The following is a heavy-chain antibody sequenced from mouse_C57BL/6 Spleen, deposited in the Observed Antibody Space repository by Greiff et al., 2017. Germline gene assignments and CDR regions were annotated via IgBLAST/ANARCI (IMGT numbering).Heavy chain of an antibody. CDR3: AREKLRSATGFDY. D-gene: IGHD1-1*01. V-gene: IGHV1-50*01. J-gene: IGHJ2*01. Sequence: QVQLQQPGAELVKPGASVKLSCKASGYTFTSYWMQWVKQRPGQGLEWIGEIDPSDSYTNYNQKFKGKATLTVDTSSSTAYMQLSSLTSEDSAVYYCAREKLRSATGFDYWGQGTTLTVSS. CDR1: GYTFTSYW. CDR2: IDPSDSYT.